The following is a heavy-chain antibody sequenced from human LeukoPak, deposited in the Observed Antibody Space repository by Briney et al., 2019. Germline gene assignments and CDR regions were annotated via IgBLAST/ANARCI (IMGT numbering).Heavy chain of an antibody. V-gene: IGHV4-59*01. Sequence: SETLSLTCTVSGGSISSYYWSWIRQPPGRGLEWIGYMYYSGSTNYNPSLKSRVTISVDTSKNQFSLKLSSVTAADTAVYYCASLYSGSYDTGSFDYFNYWGQGTLVTVSS. D-gene: IGHD1-26*01. CDR1: GGSISSYY. J-gene: IGHJ4*02. CDR3: ASLYSGSYDTGSFDYFNY. CDR2: MYYSGST.